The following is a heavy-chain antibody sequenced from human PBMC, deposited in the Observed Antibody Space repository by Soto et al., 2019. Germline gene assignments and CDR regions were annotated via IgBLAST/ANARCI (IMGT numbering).Heavy chain of an antibody. Sequence: SETLSLTCTVSGGSISSSSYYWGWIRQPPGKGLEWIGSIYYSGSTYYNPSLKSRVTISVDTSKNQFSLKLSSVTAADTAVYYCARLVGDSSAQYYYYGMDVWGQGTTVTVSS. CDR1: GGSISSSSYY. CDR2: IYYSGST. V-gene: IGHV4-39*01. CDR3: ARLVGDSSAQYYYYGMDV. D-gene: IGHD3-22*01. J-gene: IGHJ6*02.